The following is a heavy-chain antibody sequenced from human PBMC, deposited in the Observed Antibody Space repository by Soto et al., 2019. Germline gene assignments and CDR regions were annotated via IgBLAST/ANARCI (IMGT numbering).Heavy chain of an antibody. D-gene: IGHD1-1*01. CDR2: ISYDGNNK. Sequence: PGGSLRLSCAASGFTFSSYGMHWVRQAPGKGLEWVAVISYDGNNKYYADSVKGRFTISRDNSKNTLSLQMNSLRAEDTAVYYCAKSVYNWNDGFFAYWGQGTLVTVSS. CDR1: GFTFSSYG. J-gene: IGHJ4*02. CDR3: AKSVYNWNDGFFAY. V-gene: IGHV3-30*18.